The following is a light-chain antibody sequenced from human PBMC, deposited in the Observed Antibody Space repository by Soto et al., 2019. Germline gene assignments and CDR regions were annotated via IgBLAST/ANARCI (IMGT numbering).Light chain of an antibody. CDR1: QTISSW. J-gene: IGKJ1*01. Sequence: DIQMTQSPFTLSASVGDRVTITCRASQTISSWLAWYQQKPGKAPNLLIYKASSLESGVPSRFSGSGSGTEFTLTISSLQPDDFATYNCQQYKSYPWTFGQGTKVEIK. CDR3: QQYKSYPWT. V-gene: IGKV1-5*03. CDR2: KAS.